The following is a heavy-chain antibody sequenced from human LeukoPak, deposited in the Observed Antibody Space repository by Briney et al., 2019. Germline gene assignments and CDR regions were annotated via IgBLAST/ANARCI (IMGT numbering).Heavy chain of an antibody. Sequence: PGRSLRLSCAASGFNFNDSGMHWVRQAPGKGREWVAVIWYDGSEKYYADSVKGRLTISRDNSKNTLYLQMNSLRADDTAVYYCARDGYYGSGRPFDYWGQGALVSVSS. CDR3: ARDGYYGSGRPFDY. D-gene: IGHD3-10*01. CDR2: IWYDGSEK. V-gene: IGHV3-33*01. J-gene: IGHJ4*02. CDR1: GFNFNDSG.